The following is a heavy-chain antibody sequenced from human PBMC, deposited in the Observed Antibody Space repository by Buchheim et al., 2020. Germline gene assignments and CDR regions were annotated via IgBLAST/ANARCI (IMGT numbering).Heavy chain of an antibody. J-gene: IGHJ4*02. V-gene: IGHV4-30-2*01. D-gene: IGHD3-22*01. Sequence: QLQLQVSGSGLVKPSQPLSLTCAVSGGSISSGGYSWSWIRQPPGKGLEWIGYIYHSESTYYNPSLKSRVTISVDRSKNQFSLKLSSVTAADTAVYYCARSLDSSGYYGAYFDYWGQGTL. CDR2: IYHSEST. CDR3: ARSLDSSGYYGAYFDY. CDR1: GGSISSGGYS.